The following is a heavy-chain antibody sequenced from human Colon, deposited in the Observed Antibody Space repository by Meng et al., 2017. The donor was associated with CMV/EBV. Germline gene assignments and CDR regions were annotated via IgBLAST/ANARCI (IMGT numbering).Heavy chain of an antibody. CDR2: IRYDGSDA. CDR3: AKAHDIVISRGMDV. V-gene: IGHV3-30*02. CDR1: GFTFSSYG. J-gene: IGHJ6*02. Sequence: GESLKISCAASGFTFSSYGMHWVRQAPGKGLEWLSFIRYDGSDAYYADSVKDRFTVSRDNSQNTLYLQMNSLRVEDSAVYYCAKAHDIVISRGMDVWGQGTPVTVSS. D-gene: IGHD2/OR15-2a*01.